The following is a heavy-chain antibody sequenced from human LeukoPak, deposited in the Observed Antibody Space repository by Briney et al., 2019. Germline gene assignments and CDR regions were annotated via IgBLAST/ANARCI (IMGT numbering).Heavy chain of an antibody. CDR3: ARGAGGFGGWPRPFDY. CDR1: GYTFTTYD. D-gene: IGHD6-19*01. J-gene: IGHJ4*02. CDR2: ISAYNDKT. V-gene: IGHV1-18*01. Sequence: ASVKVSCKASGYTFTTYDINWVRQAPGQGLEWTGWISAYNDKTNYAQKFQGRVTMTTDTSTSTAYMELRSLRSDDTAVYYCARGAGGFGGWPRPFDYWGQGTLVTVSS.